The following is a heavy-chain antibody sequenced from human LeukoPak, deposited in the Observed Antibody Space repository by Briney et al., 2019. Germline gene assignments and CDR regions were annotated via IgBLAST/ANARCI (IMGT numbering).Heavy chain of an antibody. D-gene: IGHD1-1*01. J-gene: IGHJ4*02. CDR2: VGSDGINT. CDR3: ARDHGNELDY. Sequence: GGSLRLSCAASGFTFSTYGMSWVRQAPGKGLEWVSAVGSDGINTAYADSVKGRFTISRDNSKNTLYLQMNSLRAEDTAVYYCARDHGNELDYWGQGTLVTVSS. V-gene: IGHV3-23*01. CDR1: GFTFSTYG.